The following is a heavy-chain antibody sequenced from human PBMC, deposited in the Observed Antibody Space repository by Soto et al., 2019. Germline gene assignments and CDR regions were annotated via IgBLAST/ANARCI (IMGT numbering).Heavy chain of an antibody. CDR2: IYYSGST. D-gene: IGHD1-7*01. CDR3: ASTPITGTTGLFDY. V-gene: IGHV4-59*01. J-gene: IGHJ4*02. Sequence: SETLSLTCTVSGGSISSYYWSWIRQPPGKGLEWIGYIYYSGSTNYNPSLKSRVTISVDTSKNQFSLKLSSVTAADTAVYYCASTPITGTTGLFDYWGQGTLVTVSS. CDR1: GGSISSYY.